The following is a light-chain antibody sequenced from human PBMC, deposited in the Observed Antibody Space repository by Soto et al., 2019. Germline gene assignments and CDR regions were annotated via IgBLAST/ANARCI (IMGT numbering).Light chain of an antibody. Sequence: EKVTTQSPATLSMSPGERATLSCRASQSVSSFLAWYQQKPGQAPRLLIYGASTRATGIPARFSGSGSGTEFTLTISSLQSEDFAVYYCQQYSNWPSWTFGQGTKV. CDR3: QQYSNWPSWT. V-gene: IGKV3-15*01. J-gene: IGKJ1*01. CDR2: GAS. CDR1: QSVSSF.